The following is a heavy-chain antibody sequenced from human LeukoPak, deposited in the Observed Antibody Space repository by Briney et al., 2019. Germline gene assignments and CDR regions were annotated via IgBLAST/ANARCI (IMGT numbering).Heavy chain of an antibody. Sequence: PGGSLRLSCEASGFTFSSYEMNWFRQAPGKGLEWVSYVSKSGGTMKNADSVKGRFTVSRDNAKNSLYLQMNSLTAEDTAVYYCATAVIRGRGTTVTVSS. CDR3: ATAVI. CDR1: GFTFSSYE. J-gene: IGHJ3*02. V-gene: IGHV3-48*03. CDR2: VSKSGGTM.